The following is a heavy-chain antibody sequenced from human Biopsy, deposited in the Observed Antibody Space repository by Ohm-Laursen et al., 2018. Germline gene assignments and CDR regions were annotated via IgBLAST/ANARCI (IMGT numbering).Heavy chain of an antibody. J-gene: IGHJ2*01. V-gene: IGHV4-59*01. D-gene: IGHD3-22*01. CDR2: VYYTGST. Sequence: TLSLTCTVSGDSISSYYWSWIRQPPGKGLVWIGYVYYTGSTDYNPSPQSRVAISVDTSKNHFSLRLRSVTPADTAIYYCARDRGYYSDRTVPGYFDLWGRGTLVTVSS. CDR3: ARDRGYYSDRTVPGYFDL. CDR1: GDSISSYY.